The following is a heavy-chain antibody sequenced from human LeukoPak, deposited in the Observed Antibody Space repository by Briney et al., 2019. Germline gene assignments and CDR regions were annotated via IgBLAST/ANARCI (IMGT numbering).Heavy chain of an antibody. J-gene: IGHJ4*02. CDR1: GFTFSSYA. V-gene: IGHV3-23*01. CDR2: ISGSCGST. Sequence: GGSLRLSCAASGFTFSSYAMSWVRQAPGKGLEWVSAISGSCGSTYYADSVKGRFTISRDNSKNTLYLQMNSLRAADTAVYYCAKGRITMVRGANDYWGQGTLATVSS. CDR3: AKGRITMVRGANDY. D-gene: IGHD3-10*01.